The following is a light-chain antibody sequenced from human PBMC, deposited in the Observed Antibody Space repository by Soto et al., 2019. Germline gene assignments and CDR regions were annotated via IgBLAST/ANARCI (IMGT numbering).Light chain of an antibody. V-gene: IGLV1-40*01. Sequence: QCVLTQPASLSGAPRQRVTISCTGSTSNIGAGYDVPWHQQFPGTAPKLLIYGKSNRPSGAPARSSGSKSGTSASLAITGLQAEDEADYYCQSYDSSVSGVFRSGTKVTVL. J-gene: IGLJ1*01. CDR3: QSYDSSVSGV. CDR1: TSNIGAGYD. CDR2: GKS.